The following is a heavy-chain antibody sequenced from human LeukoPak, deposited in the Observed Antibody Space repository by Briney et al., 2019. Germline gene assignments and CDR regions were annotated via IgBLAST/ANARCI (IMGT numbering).Heavy chain of an antibody. V-gene: IGHV3-48*04. CDR2: ISSSSSTI. CDR1: GFTFSSYS. Sequence: GGSLRLSCAASGFTFSSYSMNWVRQAPGKGLEWVSYISSSSSTIYYADSVKGRFTISRDNAKNSLYLQMNSLRAEDTAVYYCARDQEQLVGHFDYWGQGTLVTVSS. J-gene: IGHJ4*02. D-gene: IGHD6-13*01. CDR3: ARDQEQLVGHFDY.